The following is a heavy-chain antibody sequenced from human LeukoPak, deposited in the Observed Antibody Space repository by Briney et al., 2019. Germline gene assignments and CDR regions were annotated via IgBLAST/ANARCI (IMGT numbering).Heavy chain of an antibody. V-gene: IGHV3-23*01. Sequence: GGSLRLSCAASGFTFSSYGMSWVRQAPGKGLEWVSTITGSGGSTYYADSVKGRFTISRDTSKNTLYLQMNSLRAEDTAVYYCARDFPYSSRRVTPYLWGQGTLVTVSS. J-gene: IGHJ4*02. D-gene: IGHD6-13*01. CDR3: ARDFPYSSRRVTPYL. CDR2: ITGSGGST. CDR1: GFTFSSYG.